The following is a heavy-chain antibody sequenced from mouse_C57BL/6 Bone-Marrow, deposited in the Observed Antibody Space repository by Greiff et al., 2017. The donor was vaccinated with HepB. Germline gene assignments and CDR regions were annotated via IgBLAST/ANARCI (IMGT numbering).Heavy chain of an antibody. CDR2: ISDGGSYT. CDR1: GFTFSSYA. CDR3: ARDTFYSNYVRWYFDV. D-gene: IGHD2-5*01. V-gene: IGHV5-4*01. Sequence: EVQRVESGGGLVKPGGSLKLSCAASGFTFSSYAMSWVRQTPEKRLEWVATISDGGSYTYYPDNVKGRFTISRDNAKNNLYLQMSHLKSEDTAMYYCARDTFYSNYVRWYFDVWGTGTTVTVSS. J-gene: IGHJ1*03.